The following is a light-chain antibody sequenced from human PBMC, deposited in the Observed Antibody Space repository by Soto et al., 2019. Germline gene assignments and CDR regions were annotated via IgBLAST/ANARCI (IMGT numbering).Light chain of an antibody. Sequence: DIQMTQSPSTLSASVGDRVTITCRASQSISSWLAWYQQRPREAPKLLIYGASSLESGVPSRFSGGGSGTEFTLTISSLQPTDFATYYCQQYATSSPTFGQGTKLEIK. CDR2: GAS. J-gene: IGKJ2*01. CDR3: QQYATSSPT. CDR1: QSISSW. V-gene: IGKV1-5*01.